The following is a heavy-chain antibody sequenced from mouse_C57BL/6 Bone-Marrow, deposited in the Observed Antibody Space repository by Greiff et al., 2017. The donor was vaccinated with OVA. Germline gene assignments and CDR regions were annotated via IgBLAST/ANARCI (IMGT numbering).Heavy chain of an antibody. J-gene: IGHJ2*01. D-gene: IGHD4-1*01. Sequence: LKESGPGILQPSQTLSLTCSFSGFSLSTFGMGVGWLRQPSGKGLEWLAHIWWDDDTYYNPALKSRLTISKDTSKNQVFLNIANVDTADTATDYCARINGTEVFDYWGQGTTLTVSS. V-gene: IGHV8-8*01. CDR1: GFSLSTFGMG. CDR2: IWWDDDT. CDR3: ARINGTEVFDY.